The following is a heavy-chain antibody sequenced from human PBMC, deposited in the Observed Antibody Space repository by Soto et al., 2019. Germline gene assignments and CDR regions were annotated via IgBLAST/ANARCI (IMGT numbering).Heavy chain of an antibody. Sequence: EVQLLESGGGLVQPGGSLRLSCAASGLTFSSYAMSWVRQAPGKGLEWVSGISGSGDQTHHAVSVRGRFTISRDNSKYRLYLQMSSLRAEDTAIYYCAKTLYRATSSSGGVFWGQGTLVTVSS. J-gene: IGHJ4*02. CDR2: ISGSGDQT. CDR3: AKTLYRATSSSGGVF. D-gene: IGHD6-6*01. V-gene: IGHV3-23*01. CDR1: GLTFSSYA.